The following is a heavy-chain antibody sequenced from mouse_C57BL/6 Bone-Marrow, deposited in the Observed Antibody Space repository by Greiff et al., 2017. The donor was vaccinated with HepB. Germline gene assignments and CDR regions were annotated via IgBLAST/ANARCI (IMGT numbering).Heavy chain of an antibody. J-gene: IGHJ2*01. CDR1: GFTFSSYA. CDR3: ARDPSYSNYYFDY. CDR2: ISDGGSYT. Sequence: EVQLVESGGGLVKPGGSLKLSCAASGFTFSSYAMSWVRQTPEKRLEWVATISDGGSYTYYPDNVKGRFTISRDNAKNNLYLQMSHLKSEDTAMYYCARDPSYSNYYFDYWGQGTTLTVSS. V-gene: IGHV5-4*01. D-gene: IGHD2-5*01.